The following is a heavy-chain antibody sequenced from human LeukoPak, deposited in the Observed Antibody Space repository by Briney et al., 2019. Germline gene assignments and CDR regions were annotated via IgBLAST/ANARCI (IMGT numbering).Heavy chain of an antibody. J-gene: IGHJ3*02. Sequence: SVKVSCKASGGTFSSYAISWVRQAPGQGLELMGRIIPIFGTANYAQKFQGRVTITTDESTSTAYMELSSLRSEDTAVYYCARVTGEVGAFDIWGQGTMVTVSS. CDR1: GGTFSSYA. CDR3: ARVTGEVGAFDI. V-gene: IGHV1-69*05. D-gene: IGHD7-27*01. CDR2: IIPIFGTA.